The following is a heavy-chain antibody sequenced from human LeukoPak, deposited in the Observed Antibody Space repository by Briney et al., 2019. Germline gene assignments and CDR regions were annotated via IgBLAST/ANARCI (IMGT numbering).Heavy chain of an antibody. D-gene: IGHD3-22*01. CDR3: ARDSSGFYDY. CDR1: GGSISGYY. J-gene: IGHJ4*02. V-gene: IGHV4-59*12. Sequence: MTSETLSLTCTVSGGSISGYYWTWIRQPPGKGLESIGYIYYSGSTKYNPSLNSRVTISVDTSKNQFSLKLSSVTAADTALYYCARDSSGFYDYWGQGTLVTVSS. CDR2: IYYSGST.